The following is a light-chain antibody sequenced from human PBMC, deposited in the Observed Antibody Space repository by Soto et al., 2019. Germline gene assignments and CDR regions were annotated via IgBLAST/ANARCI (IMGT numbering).Light chain of an antibody. CDR2: DAS. J-gene: IGKJ1*01. V-gene: IGKV1-5*01. CDR3: QQYENYSWT. Sequence: DIQLTQSPSTLSASVGDRVTITCRASQSIRYALAWYQQEPGKAPKVLVYDASILASGVSSRFSGSGSGTELPLPTSDERPDDLVDYYCQQYENYSWTFGQGTRV. CDR1: QSIRYA.